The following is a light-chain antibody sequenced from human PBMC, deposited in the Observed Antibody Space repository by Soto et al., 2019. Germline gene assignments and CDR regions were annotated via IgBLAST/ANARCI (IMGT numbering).Light chain of an antibody. CDR3: QQYNSYPLT. J-gene: IGKJ4*01. V-gene: IGKV1-5*01. Sequence: DIQMTQSPSTLSASVGDRVTLTCRASQSISCCLAWYQQKPGKAPKLLIYDASSLESGVPSRFSGSGSGTEFTLTISSLQPDDFATYYCQQYNSYPLTFGGGTKVDIK. CDR1: QSISCC. CDR2: DAS.